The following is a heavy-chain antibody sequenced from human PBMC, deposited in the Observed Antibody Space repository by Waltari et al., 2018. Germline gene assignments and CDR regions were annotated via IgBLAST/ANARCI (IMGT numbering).Heavy chain of an antibody. V-gene: IGHV3-53*01. Sequence: EVQLVESGGGLIQPGGSLRLSCVGSGFTVNSNYMSWVRQVPGKGLEWVSNIPLGTNANYAESVRGRFTISRDNSKDTLYLQMNSLRAEDTAVYYCAKDRVTIYGGLDYWGQGTLVTVSS. CDR2: IPLGTNA. CDR3: AKDRVTIYGGLDY. D-gene: IGHD3-3*01. CDR1: GFTVNSNY. J-gene: IGHJ4*02.